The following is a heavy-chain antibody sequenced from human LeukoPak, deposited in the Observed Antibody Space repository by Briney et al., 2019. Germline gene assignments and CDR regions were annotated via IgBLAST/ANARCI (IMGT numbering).Heavy chain of an antibody. V-gene: IGHV4-34*01. CDR3: ARRLGAGGAFDI. CDR2: INHSGST. D-gene: IGHD1-26*01. CDR1: GGSFSGYY. Sequence: SPSETLSLTCAVYGGSFSGYYWSWIRQPPGKGLEWIGEINHSGSTNYNPSLKSRVTISVDTSKNQFSLKLSSVTAADTAVYYCARRLGAGGAFDIRGQGTMVTVSS. J-gene: IGHJ3*02.